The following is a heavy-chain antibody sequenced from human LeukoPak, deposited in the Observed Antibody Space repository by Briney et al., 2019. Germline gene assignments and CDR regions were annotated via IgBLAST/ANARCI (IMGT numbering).Heavy chain of an antibody. V-gene: IGHV4-61*02. CDR3: AREFGTSYKSIGDVFDF. Sequence: SETLSLTCTVSAGSINSDDYYWSWIRQPAGKGLEWIGRIYSPGTNYNYNPSLKSRVTISIDTSKNQFSLKLTSVTAGDTAVYYWAREFGTSYKSIGDVFDFGGQGTMVTVFS. CDR1: AGSINSDDYY. CDR2: IYSPGTN. J-gene: IGHJ3*01. D-gene: IGHD1-14*01.